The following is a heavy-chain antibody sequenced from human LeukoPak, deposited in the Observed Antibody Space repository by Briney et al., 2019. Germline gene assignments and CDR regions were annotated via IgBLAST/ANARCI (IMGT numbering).Heavy chain of an antibody. D-gene: IGHD2-15*01. CDR1: GGSISDNY. CDR2: AYYSGHT. J-gene: IGHJ4*02. Sequence: PSETLSLTCTVSGGSISDNYWSWIRQPPGKGLEWIGYAYYSGHTNYNSSLKSRVTMSLDTSKSQFFLRLSSVTAADTAVYFCARHPFATPFDYWGPGTLVTVSS. CDR3: ARHPFATPFDY. V-gene: IGHV4-59*08.